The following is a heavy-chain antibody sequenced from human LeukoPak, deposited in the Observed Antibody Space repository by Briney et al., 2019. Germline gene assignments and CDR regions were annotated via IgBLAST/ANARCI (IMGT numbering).Heavy chain of an antibody. V-gene: IGHV1-24*01. CDR3: ASYFYSSSWVNY. CDR2: FDPEDGET. D-gene: IGHD6-13*01. J-gene: IGHJ4*02. CDR1: GHTLTELS. Sequence: ASVKVSCKVSGHTLTELSMHWVRQAPGKGLEWMGGFDPEDGETIYAQKFQGRVTMTEDTSTDTAYMELSSLRSEDTAVYYCASYFYSSSWVNYWGQGTLVTVSS.